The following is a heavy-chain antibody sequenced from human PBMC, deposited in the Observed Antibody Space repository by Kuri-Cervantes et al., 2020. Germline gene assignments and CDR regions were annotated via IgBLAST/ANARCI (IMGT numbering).Heavy chain of an antibody. CDR2: IKQDGSEK. J-gene: IGHJ2*01. CDR1: GFTFSSYW. CDR3: ARELSDYDSYGWYLDL. Sequence: GGSLRLSCAASGFTFSSYWMSWVRQAPGKGLEWVANIKQDGSEKYYVDSVKGRFTISRDNAKNSLYLQMNSLRAEDTAVYYCARELSDYDSYGWYLDLWGRGTLVTVSS. V-gene: IGHV3-7*01. D-gene: IGHD3-22*01.